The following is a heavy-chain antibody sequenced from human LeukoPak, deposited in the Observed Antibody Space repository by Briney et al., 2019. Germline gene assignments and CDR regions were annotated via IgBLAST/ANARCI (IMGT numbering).Heavy chain of an antibody. D-gene: IGHD3-16*01. CDR2: IFDGGRT. J-gene: IGHJ5*02. Sequence: KPSETLSLTCAVHGGSSSGFYWTWMRQPPGKGPEWIGEIFDGGRTNYNPSLKSRVTISGDTSKNQFSLKLSSVTAADAAVYYCARGSSALRGDWFGPWGQGTLVTVSS. V-gene: IGHV4-34*01. CDR3: ARGSSALRGDWFGP. CDR1: GGSSSGFY.